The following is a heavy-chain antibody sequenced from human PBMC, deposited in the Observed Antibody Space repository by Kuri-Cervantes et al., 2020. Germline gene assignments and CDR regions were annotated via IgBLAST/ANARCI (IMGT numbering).Heavy chain of an antibody. CDR2: IYYSGST. V-gene: IGHV4-61*01. CDR1: GGSVSSGSYN. CDR3: ARGTMVRGVGVFDY. J-gene: IGHJ4*02. D-gene: IGHD3-10*01. Sequence: SETLSLTCTVSGGSVSSGSYNWGWIRQPPGKGLEWIGSIYYSGSTNYNPSLKSRVTISVDTSKNQFSLKLSSVTAADTAVYYCARGTMVRGVGVFDYWGQGTLVTVSS.